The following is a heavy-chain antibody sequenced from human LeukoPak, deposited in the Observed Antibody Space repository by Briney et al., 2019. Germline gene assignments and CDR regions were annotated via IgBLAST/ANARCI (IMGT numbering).Heavy chain of an antibody. CDR3: ARDFRYCSSTSCYYGMDV. CDR2: IYYSGST. J-gene: IGHJ6*02. D-gene: IGHD2-2*01. CDR1: GGSISSGDYY. Sequence: SETLSLTCTVSGGSISSGDYYWSWIRQPPGKGLEWIGYIYYSGSTYYNPSLKSRVTISVDTSKNQFSLKLSSVTAADTAVYYCARDFRYCSSTSCYYGMDVWGQGTTVTVSS. V-gene: IGHV4-30-4*01.